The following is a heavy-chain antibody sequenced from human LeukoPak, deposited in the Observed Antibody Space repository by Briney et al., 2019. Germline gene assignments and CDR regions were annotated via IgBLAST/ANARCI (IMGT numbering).Heavy chain of an antibody. Sequence: SETLSLTCTVSGGSISSYYWSWIRQPPGKGLEWIGSIYYSGSTYYNPSLKSRVTISVDTSKNQFSLKLSSVTAADTAVYYCARVETLVDIDVWGQGTLVIVSS. CDR2: IYYSGST. CDR3: ARVETLVDIDV. D-gene: IGHD5-12*01. CDR1: GGSISSYY. V-gene: IGHV4-59*12. J-gene: IGHJ4*02.